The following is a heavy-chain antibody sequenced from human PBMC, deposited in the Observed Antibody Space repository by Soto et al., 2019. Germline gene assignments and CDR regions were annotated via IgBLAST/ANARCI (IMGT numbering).Heavy chain of an antibody. V-gene: IGHV4-39*01. CDR3: ARRRIVPTTNFDY. D-gene: IGHD1-26*01. Sequence: QSLTCTVSGDSISSSSFYWGWIRQPPGEGLEWIGHIFHTGATYQNPTLKSRLRMSVDTSKNQFSLNLSSVTATDTAVYYCARRRIVPTTNFDYWGQGTLVTVSS. CDR1: GDSISSSSFY. J-gene: IGHJ4*02. CDR2: IFHTGAT.